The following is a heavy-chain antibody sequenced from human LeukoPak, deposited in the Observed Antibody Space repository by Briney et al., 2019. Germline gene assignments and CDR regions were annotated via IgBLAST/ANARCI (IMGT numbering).Heavy chain of an antibody. CDR3: ARGHSSGYYLKY. V-gene: IGHV3-21*05. Sequence: PGGSLRLSCAASGFSFSSYSMNWVRQAPGRGLEWVSFISGSSSFIQDADSVKGRFTISRDNAKNSLYLQMNSLRAEDTAVYYCARGHSSGYYLKYWGQGTLVTVSS. CDR2: ISGSSSFI. J-gene: IGHJ4*02. CDR1: GFSFSSYS. D-gene: IGHD3-22*01.